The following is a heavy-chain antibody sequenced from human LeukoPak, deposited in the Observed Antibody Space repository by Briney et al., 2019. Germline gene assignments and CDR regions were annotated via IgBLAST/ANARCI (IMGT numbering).Heavy chain of an antibody. J-gene: IGHJ4*02. CDR1: GGSISSGSYY. D-gene: IGHD1-14*01. Sequence: SQTLSLTCTVSGGSISSGSYYWSWIRQPAGKGLEWIGRIYTGGSTNYNPSLKSRFTISVDTSKNQFSLKLSSVTAADTAVYXXXRDXXXAPEDWGQGTPVTVS. CDR2: IYTGGST. V-gene: IGHV4-61*02. CDR3: XRDXXXAPED.